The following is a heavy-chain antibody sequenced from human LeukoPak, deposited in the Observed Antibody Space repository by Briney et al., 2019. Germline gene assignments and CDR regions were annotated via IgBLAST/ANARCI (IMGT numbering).Heavy chain of an antibody. D-gene: IGHD3-3*01. V-gene: IGHV3-7*01. CDR3: ARTHDYYYYMDV. CDR1: GFTFISYW. CDR2: IKQDGSES. J-gene: IGHJ6*03. Sequence: GGSLRLSCAASGFTFISYWMSWVRQAPGKGPEWVANIKQDGSESYYVDSVKGRFTISRDNAKNSLYLQMNSLRAEDTAVYYCARTHDYYYYMDVWGKGTTVTVSS.